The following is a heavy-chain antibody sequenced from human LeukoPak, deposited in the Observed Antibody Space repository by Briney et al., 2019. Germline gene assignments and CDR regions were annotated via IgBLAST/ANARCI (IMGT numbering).Heavy chain of an antibody. J-gene: IGHJ4*02. Sequence: SETLSLTCTVSGDSISSGGYYWSWIRQHPGKGLEWIGYIFNSGSTYYNPSLKSRVTISEDTSKNQFSLKLSSVAAADTAVYYCPVERRYSWNYVDFCGQGTLVTVSS. CDR1: GDSISSGGYY. V-gene: IGHV4-31*03. CDR3: PVERRYSWNYVDF. CDR2: IFNSGST. D-gene: IGHD1-20*01.